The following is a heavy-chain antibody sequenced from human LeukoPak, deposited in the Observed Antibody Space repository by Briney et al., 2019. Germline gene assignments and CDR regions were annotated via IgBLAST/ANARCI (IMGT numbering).Heavy chain of an antibody. CDR3: ARDPGAYSRSPIDS. Sequence: GGSLRLSCAASGFTFSSYSMNWVRQAPGKGLEWVSSISSSSSYIYYADSVKGRFTISRGNAKNSLYLQMNSLRAEDTAVYYCARDPGAYSRSPIDSWGQGTLVTVSS. V-gene: IGHV3-21*01. J-gene: IGHJ4*02. D-gene: IGHD6-6*01. CDR1: GFTFSSYS. CDR2: ISSSSSYI.